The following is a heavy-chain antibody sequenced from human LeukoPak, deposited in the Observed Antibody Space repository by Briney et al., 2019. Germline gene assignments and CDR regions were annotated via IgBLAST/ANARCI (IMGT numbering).Heavy chain of an antibody. Sequence: GGSLRLSCAASGFSFSAYWMTWVRQAPGTGLEWVANINPAGTETYYVDPVKGRFTISRDNAKNLLYLQMNSLRAEGTAVYYCARFGYVAAVDLWGQGTLVTVSS. D-gene: IGHD2-15*01. V-gene: IGHV3-7*01. CDR1: GFSFSAYW. J-gene: IGHJ4*02. CDR2: INPAGTET. CDR3: ARFGYVAAVDL.